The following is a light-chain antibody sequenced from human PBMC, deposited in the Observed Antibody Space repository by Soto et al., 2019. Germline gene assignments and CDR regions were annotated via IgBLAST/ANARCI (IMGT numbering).Light chain of an antibody. CDR3: SSYASTTRV. J-gene: IGLJ3*02. Sequence: QSALTQPASVSGSPGQSITISCTGTSRDVGGYNYVSWYQQHPGKAPKLMIYDVSNRPSGVSNRFSGSKSGNTAALTISGLQAEDEADYYCSSYASTTRVFGVGTKLTVL. CDR2: DVS. V-gene: IGLV2-14*01. CDR1: SRDVGGYNY.